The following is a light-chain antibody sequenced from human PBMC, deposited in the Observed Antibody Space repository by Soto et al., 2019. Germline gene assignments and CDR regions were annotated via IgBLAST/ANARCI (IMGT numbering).Light chain of an antibody. Sequence: ELVLTQSPGTLSLSPGERATLSCRASQSVSRSYLAWYQQKPGQAPRLLIYGASSRATGIPDRFSGSGSGKDFTLTISRLEPEDFAVYYCQQYGSSATFGGGTKVDIK. CDR1: QSVSRSY. CDR2: GAS. V-gene: IGKV3-20*01. CDR3: QQYGSSAT. J-gene: IGKJ4*01.